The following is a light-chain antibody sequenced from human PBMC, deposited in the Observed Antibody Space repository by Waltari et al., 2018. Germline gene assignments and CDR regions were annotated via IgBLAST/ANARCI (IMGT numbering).Light chain of an antibody. CDR3: CSYAGSSVFKVL. CDR2: EVN. J-gene: IGLJ2*01. CDR1: SSGVGGYVL. Sequence: QSALTQPASVSGSPGQSITIPCTGTSSGVGGYVLLPWYQQHPGKAPKPMIYEVNKRPSEVSDLFSGSKSGSTAFLTISGLQAEDEAHYYCCSYAGSSVFKVLFGGGTKLTVL. V-gene: IGLV2-23*02.